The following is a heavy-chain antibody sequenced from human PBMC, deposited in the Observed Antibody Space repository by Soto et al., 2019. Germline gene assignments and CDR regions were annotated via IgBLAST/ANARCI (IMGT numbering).Heavy chain of an antibody. CDR2: ISWDGGST. CDR3: AKVGNSHYYYYGMDV. Sequence: QTGGSLRLSCAASGFTFDDYTMHWVRQAPGKGLEWVSLISWDGGSTYYADSVKGRFTISRDNSKNSLYLQMNSLRTEDTALYYCAKVGNSHYYYYGMDVWGQGTTVTVSS. J-gene: IGHJ6*02. V-gene: IGHV3-43*01. D-gene: IGHD4-4*01. CDR1: GFTFDDYT.